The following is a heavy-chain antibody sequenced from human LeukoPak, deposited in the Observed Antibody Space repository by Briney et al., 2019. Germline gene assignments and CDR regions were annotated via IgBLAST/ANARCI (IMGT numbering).Heavy chain of an antibody. D-gene: IGHD3-22*01. J-gene: IGHJ6*03. Sequence: PSETLSLTCFVSGGSISGYYWSWIRQPPGRGLERIGYIYYRGNTNYNPSLKSRVTISLDTSKNQFSLRLSSVTAADTAVYHCARGIYDRSGFSYYYYHMDVWGKGTTVTASS. CDR1: GGSISGYY. CDR3: ARGIYDRSGFSYYYYHMDV. CDR2: IYYRGNT. V-gene: IGHV4-59*01.